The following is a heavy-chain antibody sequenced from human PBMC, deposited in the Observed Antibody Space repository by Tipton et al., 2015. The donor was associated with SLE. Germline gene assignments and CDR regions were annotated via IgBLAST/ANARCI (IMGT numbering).Heavy chain of an antibody. Sequence: LRLSCTVSGGSIRSYYWTWIRQPPGKRLEWIAYIYYSGNTFYNPSLKSRLTISVDTSQNQFSLKLSSMTAADTAVYYCARSRDKATDSFDVWGQGTMVTVSS. V-gene: IGHV4-59*06. CDR2: IYYSGNT. J-gene: IGHJ3*01. D-gene: IGHD5-24*01. CDR3: ARSRDKATDSFDV. CDR1: GGSIRSYY.